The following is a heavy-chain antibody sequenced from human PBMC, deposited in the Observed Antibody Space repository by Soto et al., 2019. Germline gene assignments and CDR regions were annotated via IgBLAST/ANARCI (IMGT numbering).Heavy chain of an antibody. CDR2: IIPIFDTT. D-gene: IGHD2-21*01. Sequence: QVQLEQSGAEVKKPGSSVKVSCKTSGGTFSNYAFTWVRQAPGQGLEWMGGIIPIFDTTNYAQKFQDRITITADDARSTGYMELDSLRSEDTALYYCEKERGVQELLYLFDLWGQGTMVTVSS. J-gene: IGHJ3*01. CDR1: GGTFSNYA. CDR3: EKERGVQELLYLFDL. V-gene: IGHV1-69*01.